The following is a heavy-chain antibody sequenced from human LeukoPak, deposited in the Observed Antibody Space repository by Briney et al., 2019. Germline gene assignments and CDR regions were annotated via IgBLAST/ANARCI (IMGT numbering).Heavy chain of an antibody. Sequence: LEWVSAISGSGGSTYYADSVKGRFTISRDNSKNTLYLQMNSLRAEDTAVYYCAKVIGAAGNWGQGTLVTVSS. J-gene: IGHJ4*02. D-gene: IGHD6-13*01. V-gene: IGHV3-23*01. CDR3: AKVIGAAGN. CDR2: ISGSGGST.